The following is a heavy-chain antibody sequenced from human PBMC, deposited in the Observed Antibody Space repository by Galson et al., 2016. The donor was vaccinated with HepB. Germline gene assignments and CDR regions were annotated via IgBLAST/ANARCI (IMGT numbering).Heavy chain of an antibody. CDR1: GGSVSSGSYY. CDR3: ARSRRGGRYFNL. D-gene: IGHD3-16*01. J-gene: IGHJ2*01. V-gene: IGHV4-61*01. Sequence: SETLSLTCTVSGGSVSSGSYYWSWIRQPPGKGLEWIGYIYYSGSTDYNASLKSRVTISVDTSKNQFSLKLNSVTAADTAVYYCARSRRGGRYFNLWGRGTLVTVSS. CDR2: IYYSGST.